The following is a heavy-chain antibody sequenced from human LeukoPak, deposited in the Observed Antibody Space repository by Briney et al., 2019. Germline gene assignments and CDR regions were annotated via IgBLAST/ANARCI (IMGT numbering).Heavy chain of an antibody. CDR3: AREVSRKYFDY. Sequence: TPSETLSLTCTVSGGSISSSSYCWGWIRQPPGKRLEWIGSIYYSGSTYYNPSLKSRVTISVDTSKNQFSLKLSSVTAADTAVYYCAREVSRKYFDYWGQGTLVTVSS. CDR1: GGSISSSSYC. CDR2: IYYSGST. D-gene: IGHD1-14*01. J-gene: IGHJ4*02. V-gene: IGHV4-39*07.